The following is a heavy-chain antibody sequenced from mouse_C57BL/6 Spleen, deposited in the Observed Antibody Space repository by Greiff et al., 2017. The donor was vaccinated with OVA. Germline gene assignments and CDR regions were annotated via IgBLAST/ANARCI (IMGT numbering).Heavy chain of an antibody. Sequence: EVKLMESGPELVKPGASVKISCKASGYSFTDYNMNWVKQSNGKSLEWIGVINPNYGTTSYNQKFKGKATLTVDQSSSTAYMQLNSLTSEDSAVYYCARRPFTTHYYAMDDWGQGTSVTVSS. V-gene: IGHV1-39*01. CDR1: GYSFTDYN. CDR2: INPNYGTT. J-gene: IGHJ4*01. D-gene: IGHD1-1*01. CDR3: ARRPFTTHYYAMDD.